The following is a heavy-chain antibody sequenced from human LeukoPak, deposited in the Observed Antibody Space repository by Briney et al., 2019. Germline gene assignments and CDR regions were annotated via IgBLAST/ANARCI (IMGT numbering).Heavy chain of an antibody. J-gene: IGHJ6*03. V-gene: IGHV1-69*05. D-gene: IGHD6-13*01. CDR1: GGTFSSYA. Sequence: SSVKVSCKASGGTFSSYAISWVRQAPGQGLEWMGGIIPIFGTANYAQKFQGRVTITTDESTSTAYMELSSLRSEDTAVYYCARGIAAAGAYYYYYYMDVWGEGTTVTVSS. CDR2: IIPIFGTA. CDR3: ARGIAAAGAYYYYYYMDV.